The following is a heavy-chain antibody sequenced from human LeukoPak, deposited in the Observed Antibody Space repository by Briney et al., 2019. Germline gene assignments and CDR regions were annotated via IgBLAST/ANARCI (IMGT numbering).Heavy chain of an antibody. CDR2: INTNSGGT. D-gene: IGHD5-12*01. V-gene: IGHV1-2*02. CDR1: GYTFTDYY. CDR3: ARDAHNGYEFHDWFDP. Sequence: GASVKVSCKASGYTFTDYYIHWVRQAPGQGLEWMGWINTNSGGTKYAQKFQGRVTMTTDTSISTAYMEMSRLTSDDTAVYYCARDAHNGYEFHDWFDPWGQGALVTVSS. J-gene: IGHJ5*02.